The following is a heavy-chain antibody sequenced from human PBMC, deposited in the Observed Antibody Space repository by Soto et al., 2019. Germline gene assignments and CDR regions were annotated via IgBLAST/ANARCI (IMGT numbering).Heavy chain of an antibody. CDR3: AKEFGSGSYNPPLYGMDV. CDR1: GFTFSSYA. V-gene: IGHV3-23*01. J-gene: IGHJ6*02. CDR2: ISGSGGST. Sequence: GGSLRLSCAASGFTFSSYAMSWVRQAPGKGLEWVSAISGSGGSTYYADSVKGRFTISRDNSKNTLYLQMNSLRAKDTAVYYCAKEFGSGSYNPPLYGMDVWGQGTTVTVSS. D-gene: IGHD3-10*01.